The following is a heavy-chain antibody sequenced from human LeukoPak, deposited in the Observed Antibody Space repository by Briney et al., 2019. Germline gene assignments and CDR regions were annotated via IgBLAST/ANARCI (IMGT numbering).Heavy chain of an antibody. CDR3: AKVTMVRGVTIDY. V-gene: IGHV3-23*01. J-gene: IGHJ4*02. D-gene: IGHD3-10*01. CDR1: GFTFSSYA. CDR2: ISGSGGST. Sequence: GGSLRLSCAASGFTFSSYAMSWVRQAPGKGLEWVSAISGSGGSTYYAASVKGRFTISRDNSKNTLYLQMNSLRAEDTAVYYCAKVTMVRGVTIDYWGQGTLVTVSS.